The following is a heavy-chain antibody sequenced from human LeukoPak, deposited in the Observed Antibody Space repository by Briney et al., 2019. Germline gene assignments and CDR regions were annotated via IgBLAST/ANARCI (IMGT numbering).Heavy chain of an antibody. CDR3: ARVRDGYYFDY. CDR1: GFTVSSNY. Sequence: GGSLRLSCAASGFTVSSNYMSWVRQAPGKGLEWVSVFYSGGSTYYADSVKGRFTISRDNSKNTLYLQMNSLRAEDTAVYYCARVRDGYYFDYWGQGTLVTVSS. D-gene: IGHD5-24*01. J-gene: IGHJ4*02. CDR2: FYSGGST. V-gene: IGHV3-53*01.